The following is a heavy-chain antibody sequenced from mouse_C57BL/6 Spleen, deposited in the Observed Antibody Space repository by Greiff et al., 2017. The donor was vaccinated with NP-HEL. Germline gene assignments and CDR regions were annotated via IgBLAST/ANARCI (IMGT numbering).Heavy chain of an antibody. CDR3: ARSIYYDYEAWFAY. D-gene: IGHD2-4*01. V-gene: IGHV1-69*01. J-gene: IGHJ3*01. CDR1: GYTFTSYW. Sequence: VQLQQPGAELVMPGASVKLSCKASGYTFTSYWMHWVKQRPGQGLEWIGEIDPSDSYTNYNQKFKGKSTLTVDTSSSTAYMQLSSLTSEDSAVYYCARSIYYDYEAWFAYWGQGTLVTVSA. CDR2: IDPSDSYT.